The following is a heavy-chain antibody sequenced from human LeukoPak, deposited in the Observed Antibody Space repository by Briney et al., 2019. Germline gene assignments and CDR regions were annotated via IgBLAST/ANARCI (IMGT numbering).Heavy chain of an antibody. V-gene: IGHV4-31*03. CDR2: IYYSGST. J-gene: IGHJ4*02. CDR1: GGSISSGGYY. Sequence: SETLSLTCTVSGGSISSGGYYWSWIRQHPGKGLEWIGYIYYSGSTYYNPSLKSRVTISVDTSKNQFSLKLSSVTAADTAVYYCARTESGYYSFVYWGQGTLVTVSS. CDR3: ARTESGYYSFVY. D-gene: IGHD3-3*01.